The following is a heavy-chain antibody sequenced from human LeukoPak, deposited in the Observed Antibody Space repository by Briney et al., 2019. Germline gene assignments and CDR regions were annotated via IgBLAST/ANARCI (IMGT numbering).Heavy chain of an antibody. V-gene: IGHV3-66*01. D-gene: IGHD5-18*01. CDR2: IYGSSRT. CDR3: ARDRADGYNYGDYFDN. CDR1: GFIVSSNY. Sequence: GGSLRLSCEGSGFIVSSNYMSWVRQAAGKGREGVSVIYGSSRTYYADSVKGRFTISRDNSKNTVYLQMDSLRAEDTAVYYCARDRADGYNYGDYFDNWGQGTLVTVSS. J-gene: IGHJ4*02.